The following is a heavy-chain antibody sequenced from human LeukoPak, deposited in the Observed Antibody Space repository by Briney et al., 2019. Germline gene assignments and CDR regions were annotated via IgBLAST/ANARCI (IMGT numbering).Heavy chain of an antibody. J-gene: IGHJ5*02. CDR3: ARGRSRPPNWFDP. CDR2: ISWNSGSI. D-gene: IGHD5-24*01. CDR1: GFTFDDYA. Sequence: GGSLRLSCAASGFTFDDYAMHWVRQAPGKGLEWVSGISWNSGSIGYADSVTGRFTISRDNAKNSLYLQMNSLRAEDTALYYCARGRSRPPNWFDPWGQGTLVTVSS. V-gene: IGHV3-9*01.